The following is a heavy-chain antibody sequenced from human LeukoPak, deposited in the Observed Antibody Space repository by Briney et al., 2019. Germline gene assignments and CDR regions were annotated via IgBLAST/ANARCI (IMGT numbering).Heavy chain of an antibody. J-gene: IGHJ4*02. D-gene: IGHD3-3*01. V-gene: IGHV3-23*01. CDR1: TFTFSDYA. CDR3: AKVPYYDFWSGYQTLRY. CDR2: ISGSGGST. Sequence: GGSLRLSCEASTFTFSDYAMSWVRQAPGKGLEWVSAISGSGGSTYYADSVKGQFTISRDNSKNTLYLQMNSLRAEDTAVYYCAKVPYYDFWSGYQTLRYWGQGTLVTVSS.